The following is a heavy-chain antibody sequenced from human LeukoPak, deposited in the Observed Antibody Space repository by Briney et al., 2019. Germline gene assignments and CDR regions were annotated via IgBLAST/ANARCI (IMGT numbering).Heavy chain of an antibody. CDR2: IYYSGST. D-gene: IGHD3-22*01. CDR1: GDSISSYY. CDR3: ARSERIIMILGGAFDV. J-gene: IGHJ3*01. Sequence: SKTLSLTCTVSGDSISSYYWSWIRQPPGKGLEWIGYIYYSGSTNYNPSLKSRVTISVDTSKNQFSLKLSSVTAADTAVYFCARSERIIMILGGAFDVWGQGTMVTVSS. V-gene: IGHV4-59*08.